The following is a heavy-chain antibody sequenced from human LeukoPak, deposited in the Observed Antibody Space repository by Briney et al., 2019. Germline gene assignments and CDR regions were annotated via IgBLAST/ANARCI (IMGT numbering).Heavy chain of an antibody. CDR1: GYTFRDHG. J-gene: IGHJ4*02. CDR2: ISGSGGST. CDR3: AKETRGYSYGWVDY. Sequence: GGSLRLSCVASGYTFRDHGMHWVRQAPGKGLEWVSAISGSGGSTYYADSVKGRFTISRDNSKNTLYLQMNSLRAEDTAVYYCAKETRGYSYGWVDYWGQGTLVTVSS. D-gene: IGHD5-18*01. V-gene: IGHV3-23*01.